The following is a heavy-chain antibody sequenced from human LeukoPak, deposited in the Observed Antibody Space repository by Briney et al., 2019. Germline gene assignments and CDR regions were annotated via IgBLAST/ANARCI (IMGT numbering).Heavy chain of an antibody. CDR2: IRYDGKNK. CDR1: GVTLTSYG. J-gene: IGHJ3*01. Sequence: GGSLRLSCAASGVTLTSYGMHWVRKAPGKGLGWVAFIRYDGKNKYYVDSVKGRFTISRDNSKNTLYLQMNSLRAEDTAVYYCGKNFVGTTGDAFDVWGQGTLVTVSS. V-gene: IGHV3-30*02. D-gene: IGHD1-26*01. CDR3: GKNFVGTTGDAFDV.